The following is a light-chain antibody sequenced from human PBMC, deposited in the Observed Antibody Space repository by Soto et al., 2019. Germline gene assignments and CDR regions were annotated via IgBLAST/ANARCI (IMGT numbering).Light chain of an antibody. CDR3: QQYNSYSYT. Sequence: DIQMTQSPSTLSASVGDRVTIACRASQTINDWLAWYQQKPGKAPNLLIYRASNLQSGVPSRFSGSGSGTEFTLTISSLQLDDFATYYCQQYNSYSYTFGQGTKMEIK. CDR2: RAS. CDR1: QTINDW. V-gene: IGKV1-5*03. J-gene: IGKJ2*01.